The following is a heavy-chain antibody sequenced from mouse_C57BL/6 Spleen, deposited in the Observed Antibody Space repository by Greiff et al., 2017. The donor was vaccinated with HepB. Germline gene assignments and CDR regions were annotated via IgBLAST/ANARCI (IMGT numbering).Heavy chain of an antibody. CDR1: GYTFTSYW. Sequence: QVHVKQPGAELVMPGASVKLSCKASGYTFTSYWMHWVKQRPGQGLEWIGEIDPSDSYTNYNQKFKGKSTLTVDKSSSTAYMQLSSLTSEDSAVYYCARLSMVTTPAWFAYWGQGTLVTVSA. CDR2: IDPSDSYT. D-gene: IGHD2-2*01. J-gene: IGHJ3*01. V-gene: IGHV1-69*01. CDR3: ARLSMVTTPAWFAY.